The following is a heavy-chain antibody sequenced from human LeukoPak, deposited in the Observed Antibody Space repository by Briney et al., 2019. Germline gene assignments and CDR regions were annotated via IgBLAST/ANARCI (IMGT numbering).Heavy chain of an antibody. Sequence: GGSLRLSCEVSGLIFRSYWMSWVRQAPGKGLEWVANINQDGSEKYFVDSVRGRFTISRDNAKNSLYLQMNSLRAEDTALYYCAKDIGIAVADFSYYFDYWGQGTLVTVSS. CDR3: AKDIGIAVADFSYYFDY. J-gene: IGHJ4*02. CDR1: GLIFRSYW. CDR2: INQDGSEK. D-gene: IGHD6-19*01. V-gene: IGHV3-7*03.